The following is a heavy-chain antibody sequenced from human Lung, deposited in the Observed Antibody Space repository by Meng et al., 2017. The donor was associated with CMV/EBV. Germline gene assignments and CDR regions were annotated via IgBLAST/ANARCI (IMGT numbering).Heavy chain of an antibody. Sequence: GESXKISXAASGFTFSSYTMNWVRQAPGKGLEWVSSISTRSSYIYYADSVKGRFTVSRDNAKNSLYLQMNSLRAEDTAVYYCARHNYLWGSYPLDYWGQGTLVPSPQ. V-gene: IGHV3-21*01. CDR1: GFTFSSYT. CDR3: ARHNYLWGSYPLDY. J-gene: IGHJ4*02. CDR2: ISTRSSYI. D-gene: IGHD3-16*01.